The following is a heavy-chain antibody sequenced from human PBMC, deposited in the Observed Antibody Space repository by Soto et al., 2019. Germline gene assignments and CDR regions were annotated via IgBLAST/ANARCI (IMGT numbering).Heavy chain of an antibody. CDR2: VIPILGKP. D-gene: IGHD2-21*01. Sequence: SVKVSCKSSGITFKTYSVSWVRQAPGHGLEWMGGVIPILGKPMYAQKFQDRFTITADESSQTVFMELTSLTSDDTAVYYCARLWGIADHDSWGQGTLVTVSS. J-gene: IGHJ5*01. CDR1: GITFKTYS. V-gene: IGHV1-69*13. CDR3: ARLWGIADHDS.